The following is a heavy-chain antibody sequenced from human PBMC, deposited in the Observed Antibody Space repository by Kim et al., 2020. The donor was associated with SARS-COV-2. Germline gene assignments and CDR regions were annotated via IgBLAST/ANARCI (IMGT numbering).Heavy chain of an antibody. D-gene: IGHD6-13*01. J-gene: IGHJ6*02. V-gene: IGHV3-23*03. Sequence: GGSLRLSCAASGFTFSSYAMSWVRQAPGKGLEWVSVIYSGGSSTYYADSVKGRFTISRDNSKNTLYLQMNSLRAEDTAVYYCAKVLPGDAPDSSSWYFGVNYYYYYGMDVWGQGTTVTVSS. CDR1: GFTFSSYA. CDR2: IYSGGSST. CDR3: AKVLPGDAPDSSSWYFGVNYYYYYGMDV.